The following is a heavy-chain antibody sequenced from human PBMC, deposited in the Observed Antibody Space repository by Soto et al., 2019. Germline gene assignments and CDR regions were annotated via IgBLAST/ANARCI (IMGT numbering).Heavy chain of an antibody. J-gene: IGHJ4*02. Sequence: EVQLVESGGGLVQPGGSLRLSCAASGFTFSSYWMSWVRQAPGKGLEWVANIKQDGSEKYYVDSVKGRFTISRDNAKNSLYLQMNSLRAEDTAVYYCARHPPRGSGSYYNYFDYWGQGTLVTVSS. CDR1: GFTFSSYW. D-gene: IGHD3-10*01. CDR2: IKQDGSEK. V-gene: IGHV3-7*01. CDR3: ARHPPRGSGSYYNYFDY.